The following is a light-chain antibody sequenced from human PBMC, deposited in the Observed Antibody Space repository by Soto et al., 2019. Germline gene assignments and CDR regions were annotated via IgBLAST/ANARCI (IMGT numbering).Light chain of an antibody. Sequence: XSVLTQPPSVSAAPGQKVTISCSGSSSNIGNNYVSWYQQLPGTAPKLLIYENNKRPSGIPDRFSGSKSGTSATLGITGLQTGDEADYYCGTWDSSLSAYVFGTGNKVTVL. CDR3: GTWDSSLSAYV. CDR1: SSNIGNNY. J-gene: IGLJ1*01. CDR2: ENN. V-gene: IGLV1-51*02.